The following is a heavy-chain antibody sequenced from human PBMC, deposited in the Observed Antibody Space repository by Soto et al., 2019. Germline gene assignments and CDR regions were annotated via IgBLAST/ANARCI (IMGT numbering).Heavy chain of an antibody. D-gene: IGHD3-9*01. CDR1: GGSISSYY. Sequence: QVQLQESGPGLVKPSETLSLTCTVSGGSISSYYWSWIRQPPGKGLEWIGYIYYSGSTNYNPSLKSRVTISVDTSKNQFSLKLSSVTAADTAVYYCARRRETGYAVNWFDPWGQGTLVTVSS. CDR3: ARRRETGYAVNWFDP. CDR2: IYYSGST. V-gene: IGHV4-59*01. J-gene: IGHJ5*02.